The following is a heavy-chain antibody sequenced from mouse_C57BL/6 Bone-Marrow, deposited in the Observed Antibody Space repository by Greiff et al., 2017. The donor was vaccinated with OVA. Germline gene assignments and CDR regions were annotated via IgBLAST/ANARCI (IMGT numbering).Heavy chain of an antibody. CDR1: GYSFTGYY. V-gene: IGHV1-42*01. J-gene: IGHJ4*01. CDR3: ARPGRDYAMDY. CDR2: INPSTGGT. Sequence: EVKLQQSGPELVKPGASVKISCKASGYSFTGYYMNWVQQSPEKSLEWIGEINPSTGGTTYNQKFKAKATLTVDKYSSTAYMQLKSLTSEDSAVYYCARPGRDYAMDYWGQGTSVTVSS.